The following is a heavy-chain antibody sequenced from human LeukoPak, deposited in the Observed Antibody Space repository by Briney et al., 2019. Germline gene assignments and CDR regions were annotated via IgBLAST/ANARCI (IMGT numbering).Heavy chain of an antibody. CDR3: ARVSGRLERQSDLDY. CDR2: ISGDSTYI. CDR1: GFTFASYS. D-gene: IGHD1-1*01. V-gene: IGHV3-21*01. Sequence: GGSLRLSCAAPGFTFASYSMNWVRQAPGKGLEWVSSISGDSTYIYNAGSVKGRFTISRDNAQASLYLQMISLRADDTAVYYCARVSGRLERQSDLDYWGQGTLVIVSP. J-gene: IGHJ4*02.